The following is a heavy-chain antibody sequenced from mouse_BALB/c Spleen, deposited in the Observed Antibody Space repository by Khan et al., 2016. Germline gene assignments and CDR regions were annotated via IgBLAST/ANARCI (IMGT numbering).Heavy chain of an antibody. V-gene: IGHV1-7*01. Sequence: QVQLKQSGAELVKPGASVKMSCKASGYTFINYWILWIKQRPGQGLEWIGYINPSTGYTEYNENFKDKATLTADKSSSTSYMQLSSLTSEDSAVYYCTRRGLQWQFAYWGQGTPLTVSS. CDR3: TRRGLQWQFAY. CDR1: GYTFINYW. CDR2: INPSTGYT. J-gene: IGHJ2*01. D-gene: IGHD1-3*01.